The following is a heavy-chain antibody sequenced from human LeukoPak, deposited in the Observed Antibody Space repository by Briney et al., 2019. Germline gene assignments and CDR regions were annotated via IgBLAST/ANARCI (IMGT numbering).Heavy chain of an antibody. J-gene: IGHJ1*01. V-gene: IGHV3-66*02. CDR2: IYSGGST. D-gene: IGHD3-3*01. CDR3: ARAYYDFWSGSFQH. CDR1: GFTVRSNY. Sequence: PGGSLRLSCAASGFTVRSNYMSWVRQAPGKGLEWVSVIYSGGSTYYADSVKGRFTISRDNSKNTLYLQMNSLRAEDTAVYYCARAYYDFWSGSFQHWGQGTLVTVSS.